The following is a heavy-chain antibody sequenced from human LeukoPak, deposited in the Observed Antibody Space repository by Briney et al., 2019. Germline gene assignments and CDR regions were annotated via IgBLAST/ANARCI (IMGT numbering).Heavy chain of an antibody. J-gene: IGHJ4*02. CDR3: AITYYYDSSGSYYCDY. Sequence: SVQVSCKASGGTFSSYAICWVRQAPGKGLEWMGRSIPILDIANNAQKFQGRVTITADKSTSTAYMALSSLRSEDTAVYYCAITYYYDSSGSYYCDYWGQGTLVTVSS. D-gene: IGHD3-22*01. V-gene: IGHV1-69*04. CDR1: GGTFSSYA. CDR2: SIPILDIA.